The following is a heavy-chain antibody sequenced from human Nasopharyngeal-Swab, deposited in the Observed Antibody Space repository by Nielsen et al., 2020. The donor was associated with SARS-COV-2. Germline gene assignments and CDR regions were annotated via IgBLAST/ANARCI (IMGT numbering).Heavy chain of an antibody. J-gene: IGHJ6*02. D-gene: IGHD6-13*01. CDR2: IKQDGSEK. CDR3: ARGTSSSWFVAREGMDV. Sequence: GESLKISCAASGFTFSSYWMSWVRQAPGKGLQWVANIKQDGSEKYYVDSVKGRFTISRDNAKNSLYLQMNSLRAEDTAVYYCARGTSSSWFVAREGMDVWGQGTTVTVSS. V-gene: IGHV3-7*03. CDR1: GFTFSSYW.